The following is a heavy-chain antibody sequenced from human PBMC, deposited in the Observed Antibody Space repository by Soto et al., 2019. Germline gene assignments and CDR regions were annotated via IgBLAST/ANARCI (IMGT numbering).Heavy chain of an antibody. CDR3: ARDGGTYLTRYFDS. J-gene: IGHJ4*02. V-gene: IGHV4-59*01. D-gene: IGHD3-10*01. Sequence: PSETLSLTCTVSGDSISGYSWSWIRQPQGKGLEWIGYLSYSESTTSTPSLKSRVTISVDTSKNQFSLELSSVTAADTAVYFCARDGGTYLTRYFDSWGQGALVTVSS. CDR2: LSYSEST. CDR1: GDSISGYS.